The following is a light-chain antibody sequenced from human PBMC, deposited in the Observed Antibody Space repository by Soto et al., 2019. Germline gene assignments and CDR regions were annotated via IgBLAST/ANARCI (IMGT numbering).Light chain of an antibody. J-gene: IGLJ7*01. CDR3: GSYGGSRAV. V-gene: IGLV2-23*02. Sequence: QSALTQPASVSGSPGQSITISCTGTRSDVGSHNLVSWYQQHPGQAPKLMIYEVSKQPLGVSTRFSASKSGNTASLTISGLQAEDEADYYCGSYGGSRAVFGGGTQRTVL. CDR2: EVS. CDR1: RSDVGSHNL.